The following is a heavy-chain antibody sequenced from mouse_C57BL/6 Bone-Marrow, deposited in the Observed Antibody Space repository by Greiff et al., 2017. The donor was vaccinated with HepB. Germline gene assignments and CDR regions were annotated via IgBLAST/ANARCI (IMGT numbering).Heavy chain of an antibody. CDR1: GFTFSDYG. V-gene: IGHV5-17*01. CDR3: ASYGPYYYAMDY. D-gene: IGHD1-1*01. J-gene: IGHJ4*01. Sequence: VQLKESGGGLVKPGGSLKLSCAASGFTFSDYGMHWVRQAPEKGLEWVAYISSGSSTIYYADTVKGRFTISRDNAKNTLFLQMTSLRSEDTAMYYCASYGPYYYAMDYWGQGTSVTVSS. CDR2: ISSGSSTI.